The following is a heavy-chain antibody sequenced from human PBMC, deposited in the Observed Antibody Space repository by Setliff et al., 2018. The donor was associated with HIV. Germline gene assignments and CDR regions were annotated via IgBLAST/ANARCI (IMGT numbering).Heavy chain of an antibody. CDR3: ASRVLGYCRSTSCLNWFDP. Sequence: PSETLSLTCTVSGGSISPTNYYWGWIRQPPGKGLEWIGSIYYSGSTYYKSSLKSRVTISVDTSKNQVSLKLSSVTAADTAVYYCASRVLGYCRSTSCLNWFDPWGQGTLVTVSS. V-gene: IGHV4-39*01. CDR2: IYYSGST. CDR1: GGSISPTNYY. J-gene: IGHJ5*02. D-gene: IGHD2-2*01.